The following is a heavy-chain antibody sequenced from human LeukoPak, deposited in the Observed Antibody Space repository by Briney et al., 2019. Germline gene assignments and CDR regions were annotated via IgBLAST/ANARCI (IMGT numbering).Heavy chain of an antibody. J-gene: IGHJ4*02. V-gene: IGHV4-39*01. CDR3: ARLDYSGFNSVFDY. Sequence: SETLSLTCTVSGGSISSSSYYWGWLRQPPGRGLEWIGSIYYSGSTYYNPSLKSRVTISVDTSKNQFSLKLSSVTAADTAVYYCARLDYSGFNSVFDYWGQGTLVTVSS. CDR2: IYYSGST. CDR1: GGSISSSSYY. D-gene: IGHD2-15*01.